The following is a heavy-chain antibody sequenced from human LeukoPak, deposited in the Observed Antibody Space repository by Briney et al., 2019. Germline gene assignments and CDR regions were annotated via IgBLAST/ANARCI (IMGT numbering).Heavy chain of an antibody. CDR3: ARGGYYDSSGYYRY. D-gene: IGHD3-22*01. Sequence: PSETLSLTCAVYGGSFSGYYWSWIRQPPGKGLEWIGEINHSGSTNYNPSLKSRVTISVDTSKNQFSLKLSSVTAADTAVYYCARGGYYDSSGYYRYWGQGTLVTVSS. J-gene: IGHJ4*02. CDR2: INHSGST. CDR1: GGSFSGYY. V-gene: IGHV4-34*01.